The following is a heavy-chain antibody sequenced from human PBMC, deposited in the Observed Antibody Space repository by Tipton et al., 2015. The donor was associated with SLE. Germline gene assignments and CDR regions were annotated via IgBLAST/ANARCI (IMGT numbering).Heavy chain of an antibody. J-gene: IGHJ3*02. D-gene: IGHD2-15*01. CDR3: AKEDTVVAFDAFDI. Sequence: SLRLSCAASGFTFSNYVMHWVRQAPGKGLEWVAQITYDGTNEHYADSVKGRFTISRDNSKSTLYLQMNSLRAEDTAVYYCAKEDTVVAFDAFDIWGQGTMVTVSS. CDR2: ITYDGTNE. CDR1: GFTFSNYV. V-gene: IGHV3-30*18.